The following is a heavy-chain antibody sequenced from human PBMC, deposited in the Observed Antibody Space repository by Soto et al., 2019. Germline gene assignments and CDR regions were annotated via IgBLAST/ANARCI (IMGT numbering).Heavy chain of an antibody. CDR3: TTDPRYYDYVWGSLNWFDP. D-gene: IGHD3-16*01. V-gene: IGHV3-15*07. CDR2: IKSKTDGGTT. J-gene: IGHJ5*02. Sequence: PGGSLRLSCAASGFTFSNAWMNWVRQAPGKGLEWVGRIKSKTDGGTTDYAAPVKGRFTISRDDSKNTLYLQMNSLKTEDTAVYYCTTDPRYYDYVWGSLNWFDPWGQGTLVTVSS. CDR1: GFTFSNAW.